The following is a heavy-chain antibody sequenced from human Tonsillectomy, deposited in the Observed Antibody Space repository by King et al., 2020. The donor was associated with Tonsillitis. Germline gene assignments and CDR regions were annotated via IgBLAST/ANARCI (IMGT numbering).Heavy chain of an antibody. Sequence: QLQESGPGLVKPSETLSLTCTVSGGSISSRSYYWCWTRQPPGKGLEWFGSIYYCVSTDDHPSLTSRVTISVYTSTNQCSLTLSSVAAADTALYYCARPLEDAFDIWGQGTMVTVSS. CDR1: GGSISSRSYY. J-gene: IGHJ3*02. CDR2: IYYCVST. CDR3: ARPLEDAFDI. D-gene: IGHD1-1*01. V-gene: IGHV4-39*01.